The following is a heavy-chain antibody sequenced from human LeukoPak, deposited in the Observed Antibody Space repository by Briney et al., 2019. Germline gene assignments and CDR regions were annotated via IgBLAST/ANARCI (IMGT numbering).Heavy chain of an antibody. D-gene: IGHD4-11*01. J-gene: IGHJ4*02. CDR1: GGSISGGSYY. CDR2: IYYSGST. CDR3: ARGPTTVPATYYFDY. V-gene: IGHV4-61*01. Sequence: SETLSLTCTVSGGSISGGSYYWSWIRQPPGKGLEWIGYIYYSGSTNYNPSLKSRVTISVDTSKNQFSLKLSSVTAADTAVYYCARGPTTVPATYYFDYWGQGTLVTVSS.